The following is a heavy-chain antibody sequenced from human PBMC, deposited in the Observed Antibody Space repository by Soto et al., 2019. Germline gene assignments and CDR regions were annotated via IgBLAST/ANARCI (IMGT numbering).Heavy chain of an antibody. V-gene: IGHV4-39*07. D-gene: IGHD2-8*01. CDR2: IYQSGST. CDR1: GGSISSSSYY. Sequence: SETLSLTCTVSGGSISSSSYYWGWIRQPPGKGLEWIGYIYQSGSTYYNPSLKSRVTISVDRSKNQFSLNLTSVTAADTAVYYCASLIFYRWGWFDPWGQGTLVTVSS. CDR3: ASLIFYRWGWFDP. J-gene: IGHJ5*02.